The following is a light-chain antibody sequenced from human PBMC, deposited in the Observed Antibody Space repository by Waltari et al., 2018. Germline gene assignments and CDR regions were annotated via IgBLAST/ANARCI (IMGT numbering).Light chain of an antibody. J-gene: IGKJ1*01. Sequence: EIVLTPSPAPLSLSPWERATLSCSASQTVSSYLAWDQQKPGQAPRRLIYDTSNRATGIPARFSGSGYGTDFTLTISSLEPEDCAVYYCQQRSNWPGTFGQGTKVEIK. CDR1: QTVSSY. V-gene: IGKV3-11*01. CDR3: QQRSNWPGT. CDR2: DTS.